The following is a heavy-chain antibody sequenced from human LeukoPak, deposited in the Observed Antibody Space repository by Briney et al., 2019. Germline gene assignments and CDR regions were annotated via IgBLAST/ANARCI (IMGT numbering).Heavy chain of an antibody. CDR3: ARAIRYSSSWYPFDY. V-gene: IGHV4-59*01. Sequence: PSEALSLTCTVSGGSISSYYWSWIRQPPGKGLEWIGYIYHSGSTNYNPSLKSRVTISVDTSKNQFSLKLSSVTAADTAVYYCARAIRYSSSWYPFDYWGQGTLVTVSS. CDR2: IYHSGST. J-gene: IGHJ4*02. CDR1: GGSISSYY. D-gene: IGHD6-13*01.